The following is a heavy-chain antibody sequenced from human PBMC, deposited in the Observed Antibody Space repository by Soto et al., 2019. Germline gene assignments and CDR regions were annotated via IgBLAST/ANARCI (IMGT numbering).Heavy chain of an antibody. CDR3: ARFSAVLVVVAAAVMDF. V-gene: IGHV4-34*01. Sequence: SKNPSLTCAVSDESFNGYYWSWIRQPPGKGLEWIGEINHSGSTNYNPSLKSRVTISVDTSKNQFSLKLSSVTAADTAAYYCARFSAVLVVVAAAVMDFSGQGSTVTGSA. D-gene: IGHD2-15*01. CDR2: INHSGST. J-gene: IGHJ6*01. CDR1: DESFNGYY.